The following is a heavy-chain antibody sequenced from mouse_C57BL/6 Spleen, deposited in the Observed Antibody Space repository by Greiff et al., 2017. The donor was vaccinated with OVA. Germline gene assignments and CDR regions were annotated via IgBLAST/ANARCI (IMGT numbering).Heavy chain of an antibody. CDR3: ARGYDYEFAY. Sequence: EVQLQESGGGLVKPGGSLKLSCAASGFTFSSYTMSWVRQTPEKRLEWVATISGGGGNTYYPDSVKGRFTISRDNAKNTLYLQMSSLRSEDTALYYCARGYDYEFAYWGQGTLVTVSA. CDR1: GFTFSSYT. CDR2: ISGGGGNT. J-gene: IGHJ3*01. V-gene: IGHV5-9*01. D-gene: IGHD2-4*01.